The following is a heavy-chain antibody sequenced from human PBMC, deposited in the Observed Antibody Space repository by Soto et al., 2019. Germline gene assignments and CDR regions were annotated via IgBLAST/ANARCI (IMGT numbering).Heavy chain of an antibody. J-gene: IGHJ6*02. CDR1: GDSISSSDYS. CDR3: GRLGGYCGRTNCSGFYGMAV. V-gene: IGHV4-39*02. D-gene: IGHD5-12*01. Sequence: QLQLQESGPGLVKPSETLSLTCTVSGDSISSSDYSWGWVRQPPGKGLEWVGTIHYSGNTYYNPSLKGRVPISVDTSKNHFSLKLGSVTAPDPAVFYGGRLGGYCGRTNCSGFYGMAVGAKGPRSASP. CDR2: IHYSGNT.